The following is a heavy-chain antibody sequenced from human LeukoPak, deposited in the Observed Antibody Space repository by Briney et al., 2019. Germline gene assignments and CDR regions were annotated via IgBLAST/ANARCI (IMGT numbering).Heavy chain of an antibody. CDR1: GFTFSSYD. CDR3: AKDVHSGSYYNLHFDY. V-gene: IGHV3-23*01. Sequence: GGTLRLSCAASGFTFSSYDMTWVRRAPGKGLEWVSTITNSGGTTHYADSVKGRFTISRDNSKKSLYLQMNSLRAEDTAVYYCAKDVHSGSYYNLHFDYWGQGTLVTVSS. D-gene: IGHD3-10*01. CDR2: ITNSGGTT. J-gene: IGHJ4*02.